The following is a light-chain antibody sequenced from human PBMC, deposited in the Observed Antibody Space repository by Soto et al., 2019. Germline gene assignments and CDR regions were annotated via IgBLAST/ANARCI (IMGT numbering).Light chain of an antibody. CDR1: QSISIH. Sequence: EIVMTQSPATLSVSPGERATLSCRASQSISIHLAWYQQQPGQGPRLLMYGASTRDTGTPARFSGSGSGTEFTLTISSLQSEDFAGYYCQQYDSWPSWTFGQGPKVEI. CDR2: GAS. V-gene: IGKV3-15*01. J-gene: IGKJ1*01. CDR3: QQYDSWPSWT.